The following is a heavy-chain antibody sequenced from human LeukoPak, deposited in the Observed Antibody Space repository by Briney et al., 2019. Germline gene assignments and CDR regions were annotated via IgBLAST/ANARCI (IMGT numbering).Heavy chain of an antibody. CDR1: GFTVSSKY. Sequence: PGGSLRLSCVASGFTVSSKYMSCVRQAPGKGLEWVAVIYTGDTTYYADSVKGRFTISRDNSKNTLYLQMDGLRVEDTAVYYCAKVGAVAAVDYWGQGTLVTVSS. J-gene: IGHJ4*02. CDR2: IYTGDTT. V-gene: IGHV3-66*01. D-gene: IGHD6-19*01. CDR3: AKVGAVAAVDY.